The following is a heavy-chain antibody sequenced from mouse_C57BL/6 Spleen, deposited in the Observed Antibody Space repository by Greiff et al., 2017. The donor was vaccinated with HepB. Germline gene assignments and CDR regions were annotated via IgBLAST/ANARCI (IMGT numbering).Heavy chain of an antibody. CDR3: AQTSPWFAY. Sequence: VQLQQSGPELVKPGASVKISCKASGYSFTGYYMNWVKQSPEKSLEWIGEINPSTGGTTYNQKFKAKATLTVDKSSSTAYMQLKSLTSEDSAVYYCAQTSPWFAYWGQGTLVTVSA. V-gene: IGHV1-42*01. CDR2: INPSTGGT. J-gene: IGHJ3*01. CDR1: GYSFTGYY.